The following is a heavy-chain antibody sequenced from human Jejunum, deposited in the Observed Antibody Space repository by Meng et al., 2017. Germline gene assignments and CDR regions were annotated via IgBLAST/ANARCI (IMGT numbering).Heavy chain of an antibody. CDR1: GDSISSNNR. J-gene: IGHJ4*02. CDR2: IYHGDDT. CDR3: ARDWGCRDGYCFSGLLEF. Sequence: QVQLQESGPGLVRPSGTLTLTCSVSGDSISSNNRWTWVRQPPGRGLEWIGEIYHGDDTNYNPSLTSPVTISVDKSKNQFTLRLNSVTAADTAIYYCARDWGCRDGYCFSGLLEFWGQGILVTVSS. V-gene: IGHV4-4*02. D-gene: IGHD2-15*01.